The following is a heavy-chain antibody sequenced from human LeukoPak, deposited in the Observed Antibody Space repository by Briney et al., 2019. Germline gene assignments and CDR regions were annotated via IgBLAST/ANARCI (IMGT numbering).Heavy chain of an antibody. Sequence: GGSLRLSCAASGFTFSDYAMRWVRQAPGKGLQWVSSISSRTGGTHYADSVKGRFTISRDYSKNTLYLQMNNLGADDTAVYYCAKAKLKVRTSYYDGMDVWGQGTTVIVSS. CDR3: AKAKLKVRTSYYDGMDV. D-gene: IGHD1-1*01. V-gene: IGHV3-23*01. J-gene: IGHJ6*02. CDR1: GFTFSDYA. CDR2: ISSRTGGT.